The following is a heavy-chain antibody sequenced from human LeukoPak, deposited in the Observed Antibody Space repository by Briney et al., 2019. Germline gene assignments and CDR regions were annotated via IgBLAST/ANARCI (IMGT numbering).Heavy chain of an antibody. CDR2: ISYSGSTT. J-gene: IGHJ4*02. CDR1: GFTFSNAW. Sequence: KSGGSLRLSCAASGFTFSNAWMSWVRQPPGKGLEWIATISYSGSTTSYNPSLKSRVTISVDTSKNQFSLKLNSVTAADTAVYYCVRRTSGSYSDYWGQGTLVTVSS. V-gene: IGHV4-39*01. D-gene: IGHD1-26*01. CDR3: VRRTSGSYSDY.